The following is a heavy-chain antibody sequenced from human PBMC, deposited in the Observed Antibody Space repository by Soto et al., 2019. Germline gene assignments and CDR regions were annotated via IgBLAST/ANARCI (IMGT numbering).Heavy chain of an antibody. CDR3: ARDQSSGVFDY. D-gene: IGHD3-22*01. CDR1: GYTFINSA. J-gene: IGHJ4*02. Sequence: QVQLVQSGGEVKQPGASVKVSCKATGYTFINSAIACVRQAPGQGLEWMGWISPYNGNTNYAQSVQGRVTITTDTSTSTAYMEIRSLRFDDTAVYYCARDQSSGVFDYWGQGTLVTVST. V-gene: IGHV1-18*01. CDR2: ISPYNGNT.